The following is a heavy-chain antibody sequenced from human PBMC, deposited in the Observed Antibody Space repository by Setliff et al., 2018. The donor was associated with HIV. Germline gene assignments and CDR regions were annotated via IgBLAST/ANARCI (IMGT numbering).Heavy chain of an antibody. J-gene: IGHJ4*02. CDR1: GGSFSGYY. CDR3: ARAPSGSYPNFDC. CDR2: INHSGST. V-gene: IGHV4-34*01. Sequence: LSLTCAVYGGSFSGYYWSWIRQPPGKGLEWIGEINHSGSTNYNPSLKSRVTISVDTSKNQFSLRLSSVTAADTAVYYCARAPSGSYPNFDCWGQGTLVTVSS. D-gene: IGHD1-26*01.